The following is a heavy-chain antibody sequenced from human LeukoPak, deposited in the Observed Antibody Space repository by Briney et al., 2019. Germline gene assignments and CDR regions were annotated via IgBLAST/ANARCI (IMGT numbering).Heavy chain of an antibody. CDR2: ISSISHYI. Sequence: GGSLRLSCAASGFTFRAYSMNWVRQAPGKGLEWVSTISSISHYIYYADSVKGRFTISRDNARNSLYLQMNSLRAEDTAVYYRTRDLSTGMPGGFDYWGQGTLATVSS. CDR3: TRDLSTGMPGGFDY. J-gene: IGHJ4*02. CDR1: GFTFRAYS. D-gene: IGHD2-2*01. V-gene: IGHV3-21*01.